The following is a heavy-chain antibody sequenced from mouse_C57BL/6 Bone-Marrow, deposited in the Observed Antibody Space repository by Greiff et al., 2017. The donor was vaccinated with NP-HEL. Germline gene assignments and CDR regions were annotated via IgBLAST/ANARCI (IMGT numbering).Heavy chain of an antibody. J-gene: IGHJ4*01. V-gene: IGHV14-4*01. CDR2: IDPENGDT. CDR1: GFNIKDDY. Sequence: EVQLQQSGAELVRPGASVKLSCTVSGFNIKDDYMHWVKQRPEQGLEWIGWIDPENGDTEYASKFQGKATIPADTSPNTAYLQLSSLTSEDTAVDYCTTCGSSPYAMDYWGQGTSVTVSS. D-gene: IGHD1-1*01. CDR3: TTCGSSPYAMDY.